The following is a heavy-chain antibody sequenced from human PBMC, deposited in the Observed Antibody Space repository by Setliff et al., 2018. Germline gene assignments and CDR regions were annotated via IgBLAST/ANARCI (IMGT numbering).Heavy chain of an antibody. CDR3: ARDASASDGRNAFDI. CDR2: IYFGGNT. V-gene: IGHV4-39*07. D-gene: IGHD1-26*01. CDR1: GGSISDNGYF. J-gene: IGHJ3*02. Sequence: PSETLSLTCTVPGGSISDNGYFWGWVRQPPGKGLEWIGDIYFGGNTYFNPSFKSRVTTSIYTSNSQFSLKLSSVTAADTAIYYCARDASASDGRNAFDIWGQGTMVTVSS.